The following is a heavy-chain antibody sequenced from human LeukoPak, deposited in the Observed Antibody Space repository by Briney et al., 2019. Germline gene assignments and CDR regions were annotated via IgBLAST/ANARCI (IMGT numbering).Heavy chain of an antibody. Sequence: ASVKVSCKASGYTFTGYYMHWVRRAPGRGLEWMGWINPNSGGTNYAQKFQGRVTMTRDTSISTAYMELSRLRSDDTAVYYCARANPSYDILTGYSRQHAFDIWGQGTMVTVSS. D-gene: IGHD3-9*01. CDR1: GYTFTGYY. CDR3: ARANPSYDILTGYSRQHAFDI. V-gene: IGHV1-2*02. J-gene: IGHJ3*02. CDR2: INPNSGGT.